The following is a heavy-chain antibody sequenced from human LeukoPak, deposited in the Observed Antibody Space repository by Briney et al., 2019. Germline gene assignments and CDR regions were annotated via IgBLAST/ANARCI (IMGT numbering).Heavy chain of an antibody. CDR1: GFTFSSYG. V-gene: IGHV3-30*02. J-gene: IGHJ4*02. CDR3: ERESQRVTDY. Sequence: GGSLRLSCAASGFTFSSYGMHWVRQAPGKGLEWVAFIRYDGSNKYYADSVKGRFTISRDNSKNTLYLQMNSLRAEDTAVYYCERESQRVTDYWGQGTLVTVP. D-gene: IGHD6-25*01. CDR2: IRYDGSNK.